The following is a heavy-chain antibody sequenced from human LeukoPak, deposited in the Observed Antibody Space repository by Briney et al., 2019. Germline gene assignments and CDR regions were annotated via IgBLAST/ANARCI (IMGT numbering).Heavy chain of an antibody. CDR1: GFTFSNYG. Sequence: GSLRLSCAASGFTFSNYGMNWVRQAPGKGLEWVSYITNTSTTIYYADSVKGRFTISRDNAKNSLYLQMNSLRAEDTAVYYCARDRGVGCSSTSCYTGAFDIWGQGTMVTVSS. CDR3: ARDRGVGCSSTSCYTGAFDI. V-gene: IGHV3-48*01. D-gene: IGHD2-2*02. J-gene: IGHJ3*02. CDR2: ITNTSTTI.